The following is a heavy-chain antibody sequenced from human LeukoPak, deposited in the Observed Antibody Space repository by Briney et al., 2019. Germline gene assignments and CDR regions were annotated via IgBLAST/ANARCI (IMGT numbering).Heavy chain of an antibody. CDR1: GGSISSYY. V-gene: IGHV4-59*01. CDR3: SREYGDFFDY. CDR2: IYYSGST. Sequence: SSETLSLTCNVSGGSISSYYWSWIRQPPARGLEWIAYIYYSGSTNSNPSLKSRVTISVDTSKNQFSLKLSSVTAADTAVYYCSREYGDFFDYWGQGIRVTVSS. D-gene: IGHD4-17*01. J-gene: IGHJ4*02.